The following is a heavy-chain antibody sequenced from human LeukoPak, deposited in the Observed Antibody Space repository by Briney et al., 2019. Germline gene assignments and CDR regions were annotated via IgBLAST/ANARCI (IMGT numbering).Heavy chain of an antibody. J-gene: IGHJ4*02. V-gene: IGHV3-23*01. CDR1: GFTFSSYA. Sequence: GGSLRLSCAASGFTFSSYAMSWVRQAPGKGLEWFSAITDGGGDTYYADSAKGRFTISRDNSRNTLYLQMNSLRAEDTAVYYCAKGSAPSRPYYFDCWGQGTLVTVSS. CDR3: AKGSAPSRPYYFDC. CDR2: ITDGGGDT.